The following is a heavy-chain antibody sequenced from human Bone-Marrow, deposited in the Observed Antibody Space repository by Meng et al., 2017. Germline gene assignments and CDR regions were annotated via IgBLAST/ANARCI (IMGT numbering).Heavy chain of an antibody. Sequence: ASVKVSCKASGGTFSSYAISWVRQAPGQGLEWMGWINAGNGNTKYSQKFQGRVTITRDTSASTAYMELSSLRSEDTAVYYCARPWGSGWYPEYFQHWGQGTLVTVSS. V-gene: IGHV1-3*01. J-gene: IGHJ1*01. CDR3: ARPWGSGWYPEYFQH. D-gene: IGHD6-19*01. CDR2: INAGNGNT. CDR1: GGTFSSYA.